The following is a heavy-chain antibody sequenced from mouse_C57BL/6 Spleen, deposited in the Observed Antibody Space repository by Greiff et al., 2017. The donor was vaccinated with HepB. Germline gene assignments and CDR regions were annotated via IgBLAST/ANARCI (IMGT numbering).Heavy chain of an antibody. Sequence: EVKLEESGGGLVKPGGSLKLSCAASGFTFSSYAMSWVRQTPEKRLEWVATISDGGSYTYYPDNVKGRFTISRDNAKNNLYLQMSHLKSEDTAMYYCAREITTAVATGPYWYFDVWGTGTTVTVSS. CDR1: GFTFSSYA. CDR3: AREITTAVATGPYWYFDV. J-gene: IGHJ1*03. V-gene: IGHV5-4*01. D-gene: IGHD1-1*01. CDR2: ISDGGSYT.